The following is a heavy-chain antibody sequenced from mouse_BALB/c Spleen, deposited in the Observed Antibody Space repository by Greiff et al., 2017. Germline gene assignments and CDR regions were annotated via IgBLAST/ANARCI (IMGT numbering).Heavy chain of an antibody. D-gene: IGHD1-1*01. CDR1: GFTFSSYA. CDR2: ISSGGST. V-gene: IGHV5-6-5*01. Sequence: EVNVVESGGGLVKPGGSLKLSCAASGFTFSSYAMSWVRQTPEKRLEWVASISSGGSTYYPDSVKGRFTISRDNARNILYLQMSSLRSEDTAMYYCARISYYWDYWGQGTTLTVSS. CDR3: ARISYYWDY. J-gene: IGHJ2*01.